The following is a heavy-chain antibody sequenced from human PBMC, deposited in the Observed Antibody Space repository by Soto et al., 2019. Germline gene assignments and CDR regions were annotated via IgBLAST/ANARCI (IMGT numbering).Heavy chain of an antibody. J-gene: IGHJ3*02. D-gene: IGHD2-2*01. Sequence: ASVKVSCKASGYTFTSYGISWVRQAPGQGLEWMGWISAYNGNTNYAQKLQGRVTMTTDTSTSTAYMELRSLRSDDTAVDYCARTRAVYCSSASCVLDAFDIWGQGTMVTVSS. CDR1: GYTFTSYG. CDR2: ISAYNGNT. CDR3: ARTRAVYCSSASCVLDAFDI. V-gene: IGHV1-18*01.